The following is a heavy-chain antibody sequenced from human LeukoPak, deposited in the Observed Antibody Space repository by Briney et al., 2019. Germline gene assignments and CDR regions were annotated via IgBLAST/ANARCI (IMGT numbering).Heavy chain of an antibody. J-gene: IGHJ4*02. Sequence: GGSLRLSCAASGFTFSSYAMSWVRQAPGKGLGWVSAISGSGGSTYYADSVKGRFTISRDNSKNTLYLQMNSLRAEDTAVYYCAKDRYSSGCHDYWGQGTLVTVSS. CDR2: ISGSGGST. V-gene: IGHV3-23*01. CDR3: AKDRYSSGCHDY. D-gene: IGHD6-19*01. CDR1: GFTFSSYA.